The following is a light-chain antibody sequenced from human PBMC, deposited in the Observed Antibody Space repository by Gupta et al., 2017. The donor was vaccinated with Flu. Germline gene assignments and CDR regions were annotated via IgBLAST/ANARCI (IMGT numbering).Light chain of an antibody. V-gene: IGLV8-61*01. Sequence: QTVVTQEPSFSVSPGGTVTLTCGLTSGSVSTTYFPTWFQQTPGQAPRTLIYNANTRFSGVPDRFSGSILGNKAALTITGAQTDDEADYYCVLFMSSGSWVFGGGTKLTVL. CDR3: VLFMSSGSWV. CDR1: SGSVSTTYF. J-gene: IGLJ3*02. CDR2: NAN.